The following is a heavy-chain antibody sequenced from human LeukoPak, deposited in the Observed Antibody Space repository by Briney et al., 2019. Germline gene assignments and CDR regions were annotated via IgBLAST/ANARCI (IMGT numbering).Heavy chain of an antibody. CDR1: GFTASSNY. CDR2: IYSGGST. CDR3: ARGYYYDSSGYSNFDY. J-gene: IGHJ4*02. V-gene: IGHV3-66*01. Sequence: GGSLRLSCAASGFTASSNYMSWVRQAPGKGLEWVSVIYSGGSTYYADSVKGRFTISRDNSKNTLYLQMNSLRAEDTAVYYCARGYYYDSSGYSNFDYWGQGTLVTVSS. D-gene: IGHD3-22*01.